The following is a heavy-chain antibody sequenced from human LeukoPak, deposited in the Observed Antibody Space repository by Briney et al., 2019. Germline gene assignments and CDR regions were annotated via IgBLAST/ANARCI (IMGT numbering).Heavy chain of an antibody. CDR2: LSGGAGDT. CDR3: AKDRYYGSRRAYDY. D-gene: IGHD3-22*01. Sequence: GGSLRLSCAASGFTFSSYAMSWVRQAPGKGPEWVSSLSGGAGDTYYADSVNGRFTISRDNSKITLYLQMNSLRAGDTAVYYCAKDRYYGSRRAYDYWGQGTLVTVSS. CDR1: GFTFSSYA. J-gene: IGHJ4*02. V-gene: IGHV3-23*01.